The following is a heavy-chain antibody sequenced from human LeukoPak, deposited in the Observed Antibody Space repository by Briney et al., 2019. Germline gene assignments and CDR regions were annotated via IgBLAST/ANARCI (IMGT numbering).Heavy chain of an antibody. V-gene: IGHV1-69*13. Sequence: ASVNVSFKASGGTFSNYAISWVRQAPGQGLEWMGGIIPIFGTANYAQKFQGRVTITADESTSTAYMELSSLRSEDTAVYYRARDVVSGDHGQWGQGTLVTVSS. CDR2: IIPIFGTA. D-gene: IGHD2-15*01. J-gene: IGHJ4*02. CDR3: ARDVVSGDHGQ. CDR1: GGTFSNYA.